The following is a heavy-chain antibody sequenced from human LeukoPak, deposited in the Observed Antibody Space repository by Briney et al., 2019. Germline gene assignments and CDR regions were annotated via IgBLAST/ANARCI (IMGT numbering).Heavy chain of an antibody. Sequence: PSETLSLTCAVSGYSISSGYYWGWIRQPPRKGLGWIGSIYHSGSTYYNPSLKSLVTISVDTSKNQFSLKLSSVTAADTAVYYCARQTYGEPIYYYYYMDVWGKGTTVTVSS. CDR1: GYSISSGYY. CDR3: ARQTYGEPIYYYYYMDV. J-gene: IGHJ6*03. V-gene: IGHV4-38-2*01. CDR2: IYHSGST. D-gene: IGHD4-17*01.